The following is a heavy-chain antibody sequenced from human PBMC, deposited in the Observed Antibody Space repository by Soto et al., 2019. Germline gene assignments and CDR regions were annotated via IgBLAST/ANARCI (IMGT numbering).Heavy chain of an antibody. Sequence: SQTLSLTCAISGDSVSSNSAAWNWIRQSPSRGLEWLGRTYYRSKWYNDYAVSVKSRITINPDTSKNQFSLQLNSVTPEDTAVYYCARDHPNSGDDLGGYYYYYGMDVWGQGPTVTAP. V-gene: IGHV6-1*01. J-gene: IGHJ6*02. CDR2: TYYRSKWYN. CDR1: GDSVSSNSAA. CDR3: ARDHPNSGDDLGGYYYYYGMDV. D-gene: IGHD5-12*01.